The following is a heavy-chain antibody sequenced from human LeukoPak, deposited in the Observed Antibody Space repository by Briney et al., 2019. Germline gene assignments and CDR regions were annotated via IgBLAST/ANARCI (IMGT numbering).Heavy chain of an antibody. D-gene: IGHD2-2*01. V-gene: IGHV3-7*01. Sequence: GGSLRLSCAASGFTFSSYWMSWVRQAPGKGLEWVANIKQDGSEKYYVDSVKGRFTISRDNAKNSLYLQMNSLRAEDTAVYYCASIHFLCCSSTSCYPQDMDVWGKGTTVTVSS. CDR2: IKQDGSEK. J-gene: IGHJ6*03. CDR3: ASIHFLCCSSTSCYPQDMDV. CDR1: GFTFSSYW.